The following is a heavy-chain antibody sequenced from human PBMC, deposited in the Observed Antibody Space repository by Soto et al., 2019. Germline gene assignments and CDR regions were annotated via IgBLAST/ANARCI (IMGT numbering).Heavy chain of an antibody. V-gene: IGHV3-21*01. D-gene: IGHD3-22*01. CDR2: ISSSSSYI. J-gene: IGHJ4*02. CDR1: GFTFSSYS. CDR3: ARDRTTMILGSYDY. Sequence: EVQLVESGGGLVKPGGSLRLSCAASGFTFSSYSMNWVRQAPGQELEWVSSISSSSSYIYYADSVKGRFTISRDNAKNSLYLQMNSLRAEDTAVYYGARDRTTMILGSYDYWGQGTLVTVSS.